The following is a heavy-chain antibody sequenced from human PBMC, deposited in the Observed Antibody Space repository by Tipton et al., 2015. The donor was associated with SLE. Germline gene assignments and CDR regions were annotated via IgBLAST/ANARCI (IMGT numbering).Heavy chain of an antibody. D-gene: IGHD3-3*01. Sequence: SLRLSCAASGFTFGDYDMHWVRQAPGKGLEWVSGISRNSEKIAYADSVKGRFTISRDNAKTSLFLQMNSLRAEETAFYYCAKGIRFLEWFRFDSWGQGALVTVSS. V-gene: IGHV3-9*01. J-gene: IGHJ4*02. CDR2: ISRNSEKI. CDR3: AKGIRFLEWFRFDS. CDR1: GFTFGDYD.